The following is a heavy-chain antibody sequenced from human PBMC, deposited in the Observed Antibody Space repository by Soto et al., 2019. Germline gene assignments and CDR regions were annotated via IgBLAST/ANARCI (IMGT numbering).Heavy chain of an antibody. CDR1: GYSFTSYW. CDR2: IYPGDSDT. J-gene: IGHJ4*02. CDR3: ARLYYGSGSYPYFDY. V-gene: IGHV5-51*01. Sequence: PGESLKISCQGSGYSFTSYWIGWVRQMPGKGLEWMGIIYPGDSDTRYSPSFQGQVTISADKSISTAYLQWSSLKASDTAMYYCARLYYGSGSYPYFDYWGQGTLVTVSS. D-gene: IGHD3-10*01.